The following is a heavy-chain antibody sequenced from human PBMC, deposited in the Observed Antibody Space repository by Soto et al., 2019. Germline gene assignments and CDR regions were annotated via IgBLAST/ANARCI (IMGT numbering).Heavy chain of an antibody. CDR2: ISAYNGNT. Sequence: ASVKVSCKASGYTFTSYGISWVRQAPGQGLEWMGWISAYNGNTNYAQKLQGRVTMTTDTSTSTAYMELRSLRSDDTAVYYCARDSPFYYDSSALGYWGQGTLVTSPQ. CDR1: GYTFTSYG. J-gene: IGHJ4*02. D-gene: IGHD3-22*01. V-gene: IGHV1-18*01. CDR3: ARDSPFYYDSSALGY.